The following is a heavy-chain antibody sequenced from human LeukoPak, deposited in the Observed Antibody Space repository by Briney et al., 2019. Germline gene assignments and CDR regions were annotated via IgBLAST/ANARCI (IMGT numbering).Heavy chain of an antibody. CDR2: IHYSGTT. D-gene: IGHD6-6*01. CDR1: GGSISSYY. V-gene: IGHV4-59*12. J-gene: IGHJ5*02. Sequence: SETLSLTCTVSGGSISSYYWSWIRQPPGKGLEWIGYIHYSGTTNYNPSLKSRVTISVDTSKNQFSLKLSSVTAADTAVYYCARVRPRYSSSSRGWFDPWGQGTLVTVSS. CDR3: ARVRPRYSSSSRGWFDP.